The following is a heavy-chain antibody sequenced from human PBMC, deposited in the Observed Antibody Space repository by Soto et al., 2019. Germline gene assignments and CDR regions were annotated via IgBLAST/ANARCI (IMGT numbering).Heavy chain of an antibody. V-gene: IGHV4-31*03. Sequence: QVQLQESGPGLVKPSQTLSLTCTVSGGSISSGGYYWSWIRQHPGKGLEWSGYIHYSGSTYYNPSLKSRVTISVDTSKNQFSLKLSSVTAADTAVYYCARDPGSSALYYYGMDVWGQGTTVTVSS. J-gene: IGHJ6*02. CDR1: GGSISSGGYY. CDR2: IHYSGST. CDR3: ARDPGSSALYYYGMDV. D-gene: IGHD6-13*01.